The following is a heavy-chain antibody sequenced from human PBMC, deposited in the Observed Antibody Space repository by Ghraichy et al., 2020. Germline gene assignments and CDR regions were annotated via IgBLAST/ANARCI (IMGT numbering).Heavy chain of an antibody. CDR1: GGTFSSYA. CDR3: ARPVEGGSPVYFDY. J-gene: IGHJ4*02. D-gene: IGHD1-26*01. V-gene: IGHV1-69*13. CDR2: IIPIFGTA. Sequence: SVKVSCKASGGTFSSYAISWVRQAPGQGLEWMGGIIPIFGTANYAQKFQGRVTITADESTSTAYMELSSLRSEDTAVYYCARPVEGGSPVYFDYWGQGTLVTVSS.